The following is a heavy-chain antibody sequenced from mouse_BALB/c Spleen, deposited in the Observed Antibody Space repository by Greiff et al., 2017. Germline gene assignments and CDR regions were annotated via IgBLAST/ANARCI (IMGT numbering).Heavy chain of an antibody. V-gene: IGHV5-6-5*01. D-gene: IGHD2-1*01. CDR3: ARGDYGNFYFDY. J-gene: IGHJ2*01. Sequence: DVKLVESGGGLVKPGGSLKLSCAASGFTFSSYAMSWVRQTPEKRLEWVASISSGGSTYYPDSVKGRFTISRDNARNILYLQMSSLRSEDTAMYYCARGDYGNFYFDYWGQGTTLTVSS. CDR1: GFTFSSYA. CDR2: ISSGGST.